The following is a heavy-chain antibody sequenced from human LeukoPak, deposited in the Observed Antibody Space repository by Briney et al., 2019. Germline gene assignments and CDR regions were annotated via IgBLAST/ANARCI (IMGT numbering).Heavy chain of an antibody. J-gene: IGHJ4*02. D-gene: IGHD5-24*01. CDR2: FYKGGNT. V-gene: IGHV3-53*01. CDR1: EFTVSSNY. CDR3: ARGDGYNFFDS. Sequence: PGGSLRLSCAASEFTVSSNYMSWVRQAPGKGLEWVSVFYKGGNTYYADSVKGRFTISRDNSKNTVSLQMNSLRVEDTAVYYCARGDGYNFFDSWDQGTLVTVSS.